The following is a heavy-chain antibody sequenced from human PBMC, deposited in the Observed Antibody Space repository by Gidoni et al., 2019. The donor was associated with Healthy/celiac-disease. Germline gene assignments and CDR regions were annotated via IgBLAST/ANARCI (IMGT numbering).Heavy chain of an antibody. V-gene: IGHV3-72*01. Sequence: EVQLVESGGGLVQPGGSLRLSCAASGFTFSDHYMDWVRQAPGKGLEWVGRTRNKANSYTTEYAASVKGRFTISRDDSKNSLYLQMNSLKTEDTAVYYCARIFIAVAGLGDYAFDIWGQGTMVTVSS. CDR1: GFTFSDHY. J-gene: IGHJ3*02. CDR2: TRNKANSYTT. CDR3: ARIFIAVAGLGDYAFDI. D-gene: IGHD6-19*01.